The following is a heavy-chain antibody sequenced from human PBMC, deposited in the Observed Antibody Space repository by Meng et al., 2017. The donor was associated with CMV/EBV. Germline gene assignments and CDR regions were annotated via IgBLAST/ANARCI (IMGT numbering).Heavy chain of an antibody. CDR3: ARDTLSTVTTVPHYGMDV. CDR2: IKVDGSDK. D-gene: IGHD4-11*01. CDR1: GFTFSSSW. V-gene: IGHV3-7*01. J-gene: IGHJ6*02. Sequence: GESLKISCAASGFTFSSSWMSWVRQAPGKGLEWVANIKVDGSDKYYVDSVKGRFTISRDNAKNSVYLQMNSLRAEDTAVYYCARDTLSTVTTVPHYGMDVWGQGTTVTVSS.